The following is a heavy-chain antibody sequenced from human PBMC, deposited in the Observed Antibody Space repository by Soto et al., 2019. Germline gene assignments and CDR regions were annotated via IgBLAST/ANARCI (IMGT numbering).Heavy chain of an antibody. V-gene: IGHV3-30*18. CDR2: VSHEGRKT. CDR3: AKGGRQWLVTSAFNY. J-gene: IGHJ4*02. D-gene: IGHD6-19*01. Sequence: VQLVESGGGVVQPGRSLRLSCAASGFTFSDYAMHWVRQAPGKGLEWVAVVSHEGRKTHYADSVKGRFTISRDSSKNTVSLEMTSLRAEDTAVYYCAKGGRQWLVTSAFNYWGQGALVTVSS. CDR1: GFTFSDYA.